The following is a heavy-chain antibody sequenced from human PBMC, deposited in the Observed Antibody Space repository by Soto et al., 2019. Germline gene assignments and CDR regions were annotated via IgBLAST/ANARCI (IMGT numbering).Heavy chain of an antibody. D-gene: IGHD3-22*01. CDR1: GGSVSSDNYY. Sequence: PSETLSLTCTVSGGSVSSDNYYWSWIRQSPGKGLEWIGYIYYSGSTYSNPSLNGRVTISVDTSKNQFSLKLSSVTAADTALYFCARHYYDSSAYHFVGLDYWGQGTLVTVS. CDR3: ARHYYDSSAYHFVGLDY. J-gene: IGHJ4*02. V-gene: IGHV4-30-4*01. CDR2: IYYSGST.